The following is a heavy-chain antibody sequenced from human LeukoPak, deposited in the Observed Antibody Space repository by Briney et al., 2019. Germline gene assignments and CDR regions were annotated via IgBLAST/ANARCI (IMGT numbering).Heavy chain of an antibody. J-gene: IGHJ4*02. CDR2: IYYSGST. D-gene: IGHD3-22*01. V-gene: IGHV4-59*01. CDR1: GGSISSYY. CDR3: ARVGYYDSSGYYKPPVYFDY. Sequence: SETLSITCTVSGGSISSYYWSWIRQPPGKGLEWIGYIYYSGSTNYNPSLKSRVTISVDTSKNQFSLKLSSVTAADTAVYYCARVGYYDSSGYYKPPVYFDYWGQGTLVTVSS.